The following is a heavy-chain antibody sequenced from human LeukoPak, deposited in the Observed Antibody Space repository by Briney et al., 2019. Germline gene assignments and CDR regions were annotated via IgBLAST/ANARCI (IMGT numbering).Heavy chain of an antibody. D-gene: IGHD5-12*01. V-gene: IGHV1-18*01. CDR1: GYTFTSYG. Sequence: ASVKVSCKAFGYTFTSYGISWVRQAPGQGLEWMGWISAYNGNTNYAQKLQGRVTMTTDTSTSTAYMELRSLRSDDTAVYYCARDVPLFSWLRSGPPFDPWGQGTLVTVSS. CDR3: ARDVPLFSWLRSGPPFDP. CDR2: ISAYNGNT. J-gene: IGHJ5*02.